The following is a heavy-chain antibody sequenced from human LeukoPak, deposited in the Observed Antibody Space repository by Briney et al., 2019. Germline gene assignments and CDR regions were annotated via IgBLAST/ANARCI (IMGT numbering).Heavy chain of an antibody. V-gene: IGHV3-21*01. CDR1: GFTFSSYS. CDR3: ARDAVASNYYGSGSYGYYFDY. CDR2: ISSSSSYI. Sequence: KPGGSLRLSCAASGFTFSSYSMSWVRQAPGKGLEWVSSISSSSSYIYYADSVKGRFTISRDNAKNSLYLQMNSLRAEDTAVYYCARDAVASNYYGSGSYGYYFDYWGQGTLVTVSS. D-gene: IGHD3-10*01. J-gene: IGHJ4*02.